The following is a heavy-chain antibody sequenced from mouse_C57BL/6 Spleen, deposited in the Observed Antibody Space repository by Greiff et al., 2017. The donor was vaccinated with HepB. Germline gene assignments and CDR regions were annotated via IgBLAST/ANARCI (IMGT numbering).Heavy chain of an antibody. CDR3: ARWWTGYYFDY. D-gene: IGHD1-1*02. V-gene: IGHV14-2*01. Sequence: EVQLQQSGAELVKPGASVKLSCTASGFNIKDYYMHWVKQRTEQGLEWIGRIDPEDGETKYAPKFQGKATITADTSSNTADLQISSLTSEDTAVYYCARWWTGYYFDYWGQGTTLTVSS. CDR2: IDPEDGET. J-gene: IGHJ2*01. CDR1: GFNIKDYY.